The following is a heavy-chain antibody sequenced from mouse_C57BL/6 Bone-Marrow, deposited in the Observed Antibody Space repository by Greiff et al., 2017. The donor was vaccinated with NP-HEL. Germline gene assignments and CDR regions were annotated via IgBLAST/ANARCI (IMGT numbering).Heavy chain of an antibody. D-gene: IGHD3-2*02. CDR2: NYPGRGST. Sequence: QVQLQQPGAELVKPGASVKMSCKASGYTFTSYWITWVQQRPGPGLAWIGDNYPGRGSTNYNEKFKSKATLTVDTSSSPAYMQLSSLTSEDSAVYYCARRGLRLRRGFAYWGQGTLVTVSA. V-gene: IGHV1-55*01. CDR1: GYTFTSYW. CDR3: ARRGLRLRRGFAY. J-gene: IGHJ3*01.